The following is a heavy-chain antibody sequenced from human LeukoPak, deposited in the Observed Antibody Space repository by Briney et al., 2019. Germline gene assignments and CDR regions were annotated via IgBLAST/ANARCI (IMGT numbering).Heavy chain of an antibody. D-gene: IGHD6-6*01. J-gene: IGHJ4*02. CDR2: IKSKTDGGTT. Sequence: GGSLRLSCAASGFTFSNAWMSWVRQAPGKGLEWVGRIKSKTDGGTTDYAAPVKGRFTISRDDSKNTLYLQMNSLKTEDTAVYYCTTDLRPYSSSSHGGYWGQGTLVTVSS. CDR1: GFTFSNAW. CDR3: TTDLRPYSSSSHGGY. V-gene: IGHV3-15*01.